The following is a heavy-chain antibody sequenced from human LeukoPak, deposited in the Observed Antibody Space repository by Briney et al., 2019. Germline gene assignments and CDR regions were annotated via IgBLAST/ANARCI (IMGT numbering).Heavy chain of an antibody. CDR2: INPNSGGT. V-gene: IGHV1-2*02. CDR1: GYTFTGYY. J-gene: IGHJ4*02. D-gene: IGHD5-24*01. Sequence: ASVKVSCKASGYTFTGYYMHWVRQAPGQGLEWMGWINPNSGGTNYAQKFQGRVTMTRDTSISTAYMELSRLRSDDTAVYYCARDPPDLRDGCNPVLSDDYWGQGTLLTVSS. CDR3: ARDPPDLRDGCNPVLSDDY.